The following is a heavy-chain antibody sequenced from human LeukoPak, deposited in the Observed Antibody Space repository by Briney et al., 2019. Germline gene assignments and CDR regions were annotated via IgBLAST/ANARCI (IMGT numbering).Heavy chain of an antibody. J-gene: IGHJ4*02. Sequence: GGSLRLSCEASGFTQNAMGWVRQAPGKELEWVSVIYTGGGRYYADSVRGRFTISRDTSKNMVFLQMNSLRVEDTAVYYCARGIDYWGRGTLVTVSS. CDR2: IYTGGGR. CDR3: ARGIDY. V-gene: IGHV3-53*01. CDR1: GFTQNA.